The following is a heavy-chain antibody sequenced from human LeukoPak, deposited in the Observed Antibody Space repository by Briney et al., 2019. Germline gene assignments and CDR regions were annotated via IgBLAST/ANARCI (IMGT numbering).Heavy chain of an antibody. CDR2: IYYSGST. V-gene: IGHV4-59*12. D-gene: IGHD1-14*01. Sequence: SETLSLTCTVSGGSISSYYWSWIRQPPGKGLEWIGYIYYSGSTTYNPSLKSRVSLSVDTSKNQFSLELSSVTAADTAVYYCARDGTYNSFDYWGQGTLVTVSS. J-gene: IGHJ4*02. CDR3: ARDGTYNSFDY. CDR1: GGSISSYY.